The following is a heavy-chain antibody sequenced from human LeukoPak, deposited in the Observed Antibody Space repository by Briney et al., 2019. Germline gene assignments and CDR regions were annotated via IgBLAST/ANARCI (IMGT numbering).Heavy chain of an antibody. J-gene: IGHJ5*02. D-gene: IGHD6-13*01. CDR3: ARSLRGSGWYWLNWFDP. Sequence: GGSLRLSCAASGFTFSSYGMHWVRQAPGKGLEWVAFIRYDGSNKYYADSVKGRFTISRDNSKNTLYLQMNSLRAEDTAVYYCARSLRGSGWYWLNWFDPWGQGTLVTVSS. CDR2: IRYDGSNK. V-gene: IGHV3-30*02. CDR1: GFTFSSYG.